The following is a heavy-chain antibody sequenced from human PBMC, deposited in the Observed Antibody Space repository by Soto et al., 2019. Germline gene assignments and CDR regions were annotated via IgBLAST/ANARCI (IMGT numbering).Heavy chain of an antibody. CDR1: GGSISSYY. Sequence: SETLSLTCTVSGGSISSYYWSWIRQPPGKGLEWIGYIYYSGSTNYNPSLKSRVTISVDTSKNQFSLKLSSVTAADTAVYYCARESVAEYSSGWEHTIDYWGQGTLVTSPQ. CDR3: ARESVAEYSSGWEHTIDY. J-gene: IGHJ4*02. D-gene: IGHD6-19*01. V-gene: IGHV4-59*01. CDR2: IYYSGST.